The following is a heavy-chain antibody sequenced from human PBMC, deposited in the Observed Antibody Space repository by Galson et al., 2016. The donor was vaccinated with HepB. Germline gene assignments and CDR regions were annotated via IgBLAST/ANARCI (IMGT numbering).Heavy chain of an antibody. V-gene: IGHV3-30-3*01. CDR3: ARDKSIELWLEGGAFDI. D-gene: IGHD3-10*01. Sequence: SLRLSCAASGFTFSSYAMHWVRQAPGKGLEWVAVISYDGSNKYYADSVKGRFTISRDNSKNTLYLQLNSLRAEDAAVYYCARDKSIELWLEGGAFDIWGPGTMVTVSS. CDR2: ISYDGSNK. CDR1: GFTFSSYA. J-gene: IGHJ3*02.